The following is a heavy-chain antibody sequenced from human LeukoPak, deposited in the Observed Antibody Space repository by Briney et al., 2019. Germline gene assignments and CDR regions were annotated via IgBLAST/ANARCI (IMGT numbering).Heavy chain of an antibody. D-gene: IGHD3-10*01. CDR2: IDPGGSGT. CDR1: GYTFTKYY. V-gene: IGHV1-46*01. Sequence: ASVKVSCKASGYTFTKYYMHWVRQAPGQGREWMGIIDPGGSGTSYSQNFQGRVSMTSDTSTYTVYMALSSLRSDDTAMYYCARALDGSGSHIFDHWGQGTLVTVSS. CDR3: ARALDGSGSHIFDH. J-gene: IGHJ5*02.